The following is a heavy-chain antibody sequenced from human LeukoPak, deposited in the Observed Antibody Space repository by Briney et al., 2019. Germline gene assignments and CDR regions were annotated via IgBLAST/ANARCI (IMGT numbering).Heavy chain of an antibody. D-gene: IGHD6-13*01. CDR1: GFTFSYYS. Sequence: GGSLRLSCAASGFTFSYYSMNWVRQAPGRGLEWVSCISSSGSLIFYSDSVRGRFTISRDNAKNLLYLHMNSLRVEDTAVYYCAKVDRGDYSSSPVPYYNYYMNVWGKGTTVTVSS. J-gene: IGHJ6*03. CDR3: AKVDRGDYSSSPVPYYNYYMNV. CDR2: ISSSGSLI. V-gene: IGHV3-21*01.